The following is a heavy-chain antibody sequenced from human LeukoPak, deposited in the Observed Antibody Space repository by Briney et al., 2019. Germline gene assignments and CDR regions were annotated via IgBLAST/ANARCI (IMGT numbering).Heavy chain of an antibody. Sequence: GGSLRLSCAASGFPFSSHGMSWVRQAPGKGLEWVSGIIGGGGSTCYADSVKGRFTISGDNSRNTLFLQMNSLRAEDTAVYYCAHGAMYQLDYRGQGTLVTVSS. CDR1: GFPFSSHG. V-gene: IGHV3-23*01. CDR3: AHGAMYQLDY. CDR2: IIGGGGST. D-gene: IGHD2-2*01. J-gene: IGHJ4*02.